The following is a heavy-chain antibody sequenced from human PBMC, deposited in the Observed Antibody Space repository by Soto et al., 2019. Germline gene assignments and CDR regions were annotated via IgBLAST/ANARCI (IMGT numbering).Heavy chain of an antibody. V-gene: IGHV3-30*03. CDR1: GFMFSHYV. CDR3: TTPSFIQVALAYYFDS. Sequence: QVRLVESGGRVVQPGRSLRLSCAASGFMFSHYVIHWVRQSPGKGLEWVATITFDGKDRDYSDSVKGRFTVSRDNSRNTVFLYMNTLRPDDTTVYFCTTPSFIQVALAYYFDSWGRVTLVTFSS. CDR2: ITFDGKDR. D-gene: IGHD2-15*01. J-gene: IGHJ4*02.